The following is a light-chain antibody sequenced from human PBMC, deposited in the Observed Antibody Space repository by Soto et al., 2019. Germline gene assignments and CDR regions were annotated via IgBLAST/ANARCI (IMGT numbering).Light chain of an antibody. CDR1: SSDVGGYDY. J-gene: IGLJ1*01. CDR2: EVS. CDR3: SSYTSSSTDV. V-gene: IGLV2-14*01. Sequence: QSVLTQPASVSGSPGQSITISCTGTSSDVGGYDYVSWYQHHPGKAPKLTIYEVSNRPSGVSNRFSGSKSGNTASLTISGLQAEDEAEYYCSSYTSSSTDVFGTVNKVTV.